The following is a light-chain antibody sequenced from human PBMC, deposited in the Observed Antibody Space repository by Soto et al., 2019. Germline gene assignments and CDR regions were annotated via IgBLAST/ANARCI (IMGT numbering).Light chain of an antibody. CDR1: QTIANN. V-gene: IGKV3-15*01. Sequence: ETVMTQSPATLSVSPGERATLSCRASQTIANNLAWYQQRPGQAPRLLIYGASTRATGIPARFSGSGSGTEFTLTISSLQSEDFAIYYCQQYTNWPPYTFGQGTKLEIK. J-gene: IGKJ2*01. CDR3: QQYTNWPPYT. CDR2: GAS.